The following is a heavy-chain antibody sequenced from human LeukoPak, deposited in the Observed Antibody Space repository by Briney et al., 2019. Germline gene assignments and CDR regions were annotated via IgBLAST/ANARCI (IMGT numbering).Heavy chain of an antibody. D-gene: IGHD6-6*01. CDR1: GFTFRSYA. Sequence: GGSLRLSCAASGFTFRSYAMSWVRQAPGKGLDWVSTITGSGGTTYYADSADSVKGRLTISRDNSKNTLYLQMNSLRDEDSAFYYCATVAGSSLSRNYFDPWGQGTLVTVSS. CDR3: ATVAGSSLSRNYFDP. V-gene: IGHV3-23*01. J-gene: IGHJ5*02. CDR2: ITGSGGTT.